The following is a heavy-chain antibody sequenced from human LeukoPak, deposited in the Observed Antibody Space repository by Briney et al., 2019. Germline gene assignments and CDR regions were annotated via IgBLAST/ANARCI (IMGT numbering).Heavy chain of an antibody. J-gene: IGHJ4*02. V-gene: IGHV3-21*01. Sequence: GGSLRLSCAASGFTFSHYSMNWVRQAPGKGLEWVSSISTSSSYIYYADSVKGRFTISRYNAKNSLYLQINSLRAGDTAVYYCARDRHFDYWGQGTLVTVSS. CDR3: ARDRHFDY. CDR2: ISTSSSYI. CDR1: GFTFSHYS.